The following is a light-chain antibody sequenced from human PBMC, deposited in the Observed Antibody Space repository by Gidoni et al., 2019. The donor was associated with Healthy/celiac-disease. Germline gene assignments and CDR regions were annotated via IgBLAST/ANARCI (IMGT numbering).Light chain of an antibody. J-gene: IGKJ1*01. CDR2: DAS. V-gene: IGKV3-11*01. CDR3: QQRSNWPRT. CDR1: QSVSSY. Sequence: EIVLTQSPATLSLSPGERATLPCRASQSVSSYLAWYQQKPGQAPRLLIYDASNRATGIPARFSGSGSGTDFTLTISSLEPEDFAVYYCQQRSNWPRTFXQXTKVEIK.